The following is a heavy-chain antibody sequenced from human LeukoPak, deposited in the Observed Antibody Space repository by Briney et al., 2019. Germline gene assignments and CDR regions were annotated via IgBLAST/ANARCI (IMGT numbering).Heavy chain of an antibody. D-gene: IGHD5-18*01. Sequence: ASVKVSCKTSGYTFSSYTITWVRQAPGQGLEWMGWINTNTGNPTYAQGFTGRYVFSLHTSVSTAYLQISGLTADDTAVYFCGRDPRLGIRGYTYGYIDYWGQGTLVTVSS. V-gene: IGHV7-4-1*02. CDR2: INTNTGNP. J-gene: IGHJ4*02. CDR3: GRDPRLGIRGYTYGYIDY. CDR1: GYTFSSYT.